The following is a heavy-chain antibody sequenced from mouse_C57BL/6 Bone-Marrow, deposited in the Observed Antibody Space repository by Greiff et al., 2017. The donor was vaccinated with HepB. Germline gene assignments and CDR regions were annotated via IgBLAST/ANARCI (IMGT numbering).Heavy chain of an antibody. Sequence: EVQLQQSGPELVKPGASVKISCKASGYTFTDYYMNWVKQSHGKSLEWIGDINPNNGGTSYNQKFKGKATLTVDKSSSTAYMELRSLTSEDSAVYYCAYGSPLYWYFDVWGTGTTVTVSS. J-gene: IGHJ1*03. D-gene: IGHD1-1*01. V-gene: IGHV1-26*01. CDR1: GYTFTDYY. CDR3: AYGSPLYWYFDV. CDR2: INPNNGGT.